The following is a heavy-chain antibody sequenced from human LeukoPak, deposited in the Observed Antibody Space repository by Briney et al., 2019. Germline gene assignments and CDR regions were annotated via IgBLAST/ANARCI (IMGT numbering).Heavy chain of an antibody. CDR2: INPNSGGT. J-gene: IGHJ4*02. CDR1: GYTFTGYY. CDR3: ARDRFGVAARPVCNDY. D-gene: IGHD6-6*01. V-gene: IGHV1-2*06. Sequence: ASVKVSCKASGYTFTGYYMHWVRQAPGQGLEWMGRINPNSGGTNYAQKFQGRVTMTRDTSISTAYMELSRLRSDDTAVYYCARDRFGVAARPVCNDYWGQGTLVTVSS.